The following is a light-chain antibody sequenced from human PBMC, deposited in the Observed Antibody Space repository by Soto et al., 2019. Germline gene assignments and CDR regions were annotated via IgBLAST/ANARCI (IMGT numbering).Light chain of an antibody. CDR2: DAS. CDR1: QSVAGS. J-gene: IGKJ4*01. V-gene: IGKV3-11*01. Sequence: DIVLTQSPATLSLSPGERATLSCRASQSVAGSLAWYQQKPGQTPRLLIYDASNGATGIPARFNGSGSGTDFTLTVSSLEPEDFAVYYCQQRSNWPLTFGGGTKVEIK. CDR3: QQRSNWPLT.